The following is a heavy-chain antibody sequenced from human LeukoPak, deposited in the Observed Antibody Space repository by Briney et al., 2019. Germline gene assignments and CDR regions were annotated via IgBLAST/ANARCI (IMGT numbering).Heavy chain of an antibody. D-gene: IGHD3-10*01. V-gene: IGHV4-59*01. CDR2: IYYSGST. CDR1: GGSISSYY. Sequence: SETLSLTCTVSGGSISSYYWSWIRQPPGKGLEWIGYIYYSGSTNYNPSLKSRVTISVDTSKNQFSLKLSSVTAADTAVYYCAGSGSGSYYTDFDYRGQGTLVTVSS. CDR3: AGSGSGSYYTDFDY. J-gene: IGHJ4*02.